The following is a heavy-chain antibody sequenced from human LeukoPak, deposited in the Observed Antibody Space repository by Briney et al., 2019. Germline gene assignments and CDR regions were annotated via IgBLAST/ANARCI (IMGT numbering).Heavy chain of an antibody. CDR1: GFTFSSYA. CDR2: ISYDESNK. Sequence: GRSLRLSCAASGFTFSSYAMHWVRQAPGKGLEWVAVISYDESNKYYADSVKGRFTISRDNSKNTLYLQMNSLRAEDTAVYYCARDESSGWYVGYFQHWGQGTLVTVSS. V-gene: IGHV3-30*04. D-gene: IGHD6-19*01. J-gene: IGHJ1*01. CDR3: ARDESSGWYVGYFQH.